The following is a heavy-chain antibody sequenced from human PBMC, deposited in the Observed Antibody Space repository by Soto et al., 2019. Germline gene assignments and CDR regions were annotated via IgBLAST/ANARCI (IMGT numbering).Heavy chain of an antibody. J-gene: IGHJ6*02. V-gene: IGHV3-30*18. CDR2: VSFDGSSQ. CDR1: GFTFRTYG. D-gene: IGHD1-20*01. CDR3: AKDQVTGTKSYHLGMDV. Sequence: QVQLVESGGGVVQPGRSLRLSCAASGFTFRTYGMHWVRQAPGKGLEWVAIVSFDGSSQYYAASVKGRFTISRDNSKNALSLQLNSLRTADTAVYYCAKDQVTGTKSYHLGMDVCGQGTTVTVSS.